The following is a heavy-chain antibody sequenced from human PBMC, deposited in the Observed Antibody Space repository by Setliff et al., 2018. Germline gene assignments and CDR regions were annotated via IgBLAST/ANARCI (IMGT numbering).Heavy chain of an antibody. Sequence: GASVKVSCKVSGGTFSGYAITWVRRAPGQGLEWVAYISSSGSLIYYPDSVKGRFTISRDNAKKSVDLQMNSLRAEDTAVYYCATKAVAGTGGQGTLVTVSS. D-gene: IGHD6-19*01. CDR2: ISSSGSLI. J-gene: IGHJ4*02. CDR3: ATKAVAGT. V-gene: IGHV3-48*03. CDR1: GGTFSGYA.